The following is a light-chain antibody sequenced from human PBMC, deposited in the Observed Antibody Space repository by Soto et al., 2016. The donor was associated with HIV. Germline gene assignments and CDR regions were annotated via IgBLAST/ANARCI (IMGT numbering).Light chain of an antibody. CDR3: LQDCNYPYT. CDR1: QGIRNE. CDR2: AAS. Sequence: AIQMTQSPSSLSASVGDRVTITCRASQGIRNELGWYQQKPGKAPKLLIYAASSLGSGVPLRFSGSGSGTDFTLTISSLQPEDSASYFCLQDCNYPYTFGQGPSWR. J-gene: IGKJ2*01. V-gene: IGKV1-6*01.